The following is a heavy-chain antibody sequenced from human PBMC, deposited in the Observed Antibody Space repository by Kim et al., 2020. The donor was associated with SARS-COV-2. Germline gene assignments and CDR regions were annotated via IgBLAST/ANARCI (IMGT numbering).Heavy chain of an antibody. CDR2: MYTGNGDT. CDR1: GYTFSNSP. D-gene: IGHD3-10*01. CDR3: ARVMGYSASDSYYNY. J-gene: IGHJ4*02. V-gene: IGHV1-3*04. Sequence: ASVKVSCKTSGYTFSNSPIHWLRQAPGQRLELMGWMYTGNGDTRYSPKFQARVTITRDTSATTVYMNLSSLRPEDTAVYYCARVMGYSASDSYYNYWGQGTLVIVSS.